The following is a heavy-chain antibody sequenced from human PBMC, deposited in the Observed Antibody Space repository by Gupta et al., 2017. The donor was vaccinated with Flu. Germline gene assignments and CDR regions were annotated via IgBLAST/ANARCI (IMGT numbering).Heavy chain of an antibody. CDR3: ARVGGFPGMGVFDC. V-gene: IGHV1-46*01. J-gene: IGHJ3*01. Sequence: QVQLVQSGAEVKKPGASVKVSCKASGYTFTSYYMHWVRQAPEQGLGGRGITNPGGGTKSDEQMFQGKATMTRKPSTRPVYMKLSSLGAEATALYYCARVGGFPGMGVFDCWGQGTMVTVSS. CDR1: GYTFTSYY. CDR2: TNPGGGTK. D-gene: IGHD3-10*01.